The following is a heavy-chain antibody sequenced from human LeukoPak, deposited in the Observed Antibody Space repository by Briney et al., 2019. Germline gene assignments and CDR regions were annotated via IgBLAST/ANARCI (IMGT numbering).Heavy chain of an antibody. CDR1: GFTLSNYA. D-gene: IGHD1-26*01. Sequence: GGSLRLSCAASGFTLSNYAMSWVRQAPRKGLEWVSAITGSGDGTYYADSVNGRFTISRDNSKNTLYLLMNSLRAEDTAVYYCAKDSGSYYFDYWGQGALVTVSS. V-gene: IGHV3-23*01. J-gene: IGHJ4*02. CDR3: AKDSGSYYFDY. CDR2: ITGSGDGT.